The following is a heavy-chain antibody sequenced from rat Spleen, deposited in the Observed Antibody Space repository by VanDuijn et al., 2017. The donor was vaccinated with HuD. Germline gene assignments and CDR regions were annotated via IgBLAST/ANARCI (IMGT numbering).Heavy chain of an antibody. D-gene: IGHD5-1*01. CDR2: INTDGSST. Sequence: EVQLVESGGGLVQPGRSLKLSCVASGFTFNNYWMTWIRQAPGRGLEWVSSINTDGSSTYYPDSVKGRFTISRDNAENTVYLQMNSLGSEDTATYYCAREDWAFDYWGQGVMVTVSS. V-gene: IGHV5-58*01. CDR3: AREDWAFDY. CDR1: GFTFNNYW. J-gene: IGHJ2*01.